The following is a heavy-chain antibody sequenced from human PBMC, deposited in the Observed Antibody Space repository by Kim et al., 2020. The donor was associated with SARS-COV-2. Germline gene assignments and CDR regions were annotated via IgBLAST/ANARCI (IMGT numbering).Heavy chain of an antibody. CDR1: GFTFSSYS. V-gene: IGHV3-21*01. Sequence: GGSLRLSCAASGFTFSSYSMNWVRQAPGKGLEWVSSISSSRSYKYYADSVKGRFTISRDNAKNSLYLQMNSLRAEDTAVYYCARLGLTGRSRGYGMDVWGQGTTVTVSS. CDR2: ISSSRSYK. J-gene: IGHJ6*02. D-gene: IGHD3-9*01. CDR3: ARLGLTGRSRGYGMDV.